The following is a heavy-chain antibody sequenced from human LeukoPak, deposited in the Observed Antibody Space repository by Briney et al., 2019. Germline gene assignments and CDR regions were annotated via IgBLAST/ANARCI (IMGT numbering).Heavy chain of an antibody. V-gene: IGHV3-48*01. CDR3: ARGSHSSGWHYLFDY. J-gene: IGHJ4*02. CDR1: GFTFSSYS. D-gene: IGHD6-19*01. CDR2: ISSSSSTI. Sequence: PGGSLRLSCAASGFTFSSYSMNWVRQAPGKGLEWVSYISSSSSTIYYADSVKGRFTISRDNAKNSLYLQMNSLRAEDTAVYYCARGSHSSGWHYLFDYWGQGTLATVSS.